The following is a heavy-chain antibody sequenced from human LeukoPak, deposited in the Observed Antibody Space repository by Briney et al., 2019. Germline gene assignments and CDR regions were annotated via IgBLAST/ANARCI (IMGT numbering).Heavy chain of an antibody. CDR3: ARDTLGEGEDANYAVYYFDY. V-gene: IGHV3-21*01. D-gene: IGHD4/OR15-4a*01. J-gene: IGHJ4*02. Sequence: GGSLRLSCTASGFTFINYSMNWVRQAPGKGLEWVSSISTNSAFIYYADSVRGRFTISRDNTKNSLDLQMNSLRAEDTAVYYCARDTLGEGEDANYAVYYFDYWGQGTPVTVSS. CDR1: GFTFINYS. CDR2: ISTNSAFI.